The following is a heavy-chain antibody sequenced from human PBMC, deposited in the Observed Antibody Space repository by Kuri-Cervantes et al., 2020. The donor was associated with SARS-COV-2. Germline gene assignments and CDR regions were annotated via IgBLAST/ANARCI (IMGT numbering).Heavy chain of an antibody. CDR1: GGTFSSYA. J-gene: IGHJ6*02. V-gene: IGHV1-69*10. Sequence: SVKVSCKASGGTFSSYAISWVRQAPGQGLEWMGGIIPIFGIANYAQKFQGRVTITADKSTSTAYMELSSLRSEDTAVYYCAREVPAATIRWANDYYYGMDVWGQGTTVTVSS. CDR2: IIPIFGIA. D-gene: IGHD2-2*01. CDR3: AREVPAATIRWANDYYYGMDV.